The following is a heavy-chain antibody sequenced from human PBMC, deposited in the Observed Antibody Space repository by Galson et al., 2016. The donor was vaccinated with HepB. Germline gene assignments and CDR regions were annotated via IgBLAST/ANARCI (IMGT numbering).Heavy chain of an antibody. CDR1: GYTFSSYV. D-gene: IGHD2-8*01. Sequence: SVKVSCKASGYTFSSYVMHWVRQAPGQRLEWLGWVNTGNGNTQYSQKFQGRATITRDTSASTAYMELTSLRSEDTAVYYCARYVSNWLDPWGQGTLVTVSS. CDR2: VNTGNGNT. V-gene: IGHV1-3*04. J-gene: IGHJ5*02. CDR3: ARYVSNWLDP.